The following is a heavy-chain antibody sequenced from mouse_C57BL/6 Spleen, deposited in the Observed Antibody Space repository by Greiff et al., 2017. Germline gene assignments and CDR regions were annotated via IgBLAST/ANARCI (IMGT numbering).Heavy chain of an antibody. V-gene: IGHV14-2*01. CDR2: IDPDNGDT. D-gene: IGHD2-1*01. CDR3: ALYGNLGY. Sequence: VQLQQSGAELVKPGASVKLSCTASGFNFKDYYMHWVKQRTEQGLEWIGRIDPDNGDTKYTPKFQGKATITADTSSNTAYMQLSSLTSEDSAVYYGALYGNLGYWGQGTTLTVSS. J-gene: IGHJ2*01. CDR1: GFNFKDYY.